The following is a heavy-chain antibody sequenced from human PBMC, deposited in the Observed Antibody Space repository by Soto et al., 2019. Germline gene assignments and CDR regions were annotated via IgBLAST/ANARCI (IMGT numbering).Heavy chain of an antibody. D-gene: IGHD4-17*01. Sequence: GASVKVSCRASGGFNNYAVSWVRQAPGQGLEWMGVTIPELGTSNYAKRLQGRVTITVDKATNTAYLNLTTLTSEDTAIYYCARTSMTRIDYWDQGTL. V-gene: IGHV1-69*10. CDR3: ARTSMTRIDY. CDR2: TIPELGTS. CDR1: GGFNNYA. J-gene: IGHJ4*02.